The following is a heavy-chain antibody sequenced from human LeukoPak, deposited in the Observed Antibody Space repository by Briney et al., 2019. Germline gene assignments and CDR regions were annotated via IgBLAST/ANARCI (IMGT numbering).Heavy chain of an antibody. J-gene: IGHJ4*02. Sequence: PSETLSLTCAVSGGSISSSNWWSWVRQPPGKGLEWIGYIYYSGSTNYNPSLKSRVTISVDTSKNQFSLKLSSVTAADTAVYYCATRYGSGSYYSDYWGQGTLVTVSS. CDR2: IYYSGST. V-gene: IGHV4-4*02. CDR1: GGSISSSNW. CDR3: ATRYGSGSYYSDY. D-gene: IGHD3-10*01.